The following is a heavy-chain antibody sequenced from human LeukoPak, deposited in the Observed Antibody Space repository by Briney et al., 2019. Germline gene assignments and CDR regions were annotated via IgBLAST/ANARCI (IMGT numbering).Heavy chain of an antibody. J-gene: IGHJ4*02. CDR2: INHSGST. CDR1: GGSFSGYY. CDR3: ARGRLACSGGSCYSSRSDY. D-gene: IGHD2-15*01. Sequence: PSETLSLTCAVYGGSFSGYYWSWIRQPPGKGLEWIGEINHSGSTNYNSSLKSRVTISVDTSKNQFSLKLSSVTAADTAVYYCARGRLACSGGSCYSSRSDYWGQGTLVTVSS. V-gene: IGHV4-34*01.